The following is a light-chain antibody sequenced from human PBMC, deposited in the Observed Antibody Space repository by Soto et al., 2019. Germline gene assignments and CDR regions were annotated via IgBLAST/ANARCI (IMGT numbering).Light chain of an antibody. CDR3: SSYKSSSSYV. V-gene: IGLV2-14*01. Sequence: QSVLTQPASVSGSPGQSITISCTGTSRDVGGYNYVSWYQQHPGKAPKLMIYXXXXXPSGASNRFSGSKSGNTASLTISGLQAEDEADYYCSSYKSSSSYVFGTGTKVTVL. CDR1: SRDVGGYNY. CDR2: XXX. J-gene: IGLJ1*01.